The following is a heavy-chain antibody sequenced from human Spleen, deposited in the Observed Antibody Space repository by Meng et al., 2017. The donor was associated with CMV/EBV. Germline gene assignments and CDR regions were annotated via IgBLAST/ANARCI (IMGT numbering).Heavy chain of an antibody. CDR2: IIPIFGPA. CDR3: ARGRRLPRGYFDL. J-gene: IGHJ2*01. Sequence: KASGGTFSSYAISWVRQAPGQGLEWMGGIIPIFGPANYAQKFQGRVTITTDESTSTAYMELSSLRSEDTAVYYCARGRRLPRGYFDLWGRGTLVTVSS. V-gene: IGHV1-69*05. D-gene: IGHD2-21*02. CDR1: GGTFSSYA.